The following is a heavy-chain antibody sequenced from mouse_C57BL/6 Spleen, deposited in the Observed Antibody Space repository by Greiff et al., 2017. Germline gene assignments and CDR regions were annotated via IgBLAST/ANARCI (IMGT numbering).Heavy chain of an antibody. J-gene: IGHJ2*01. CDR1: GYTFTSYW. Sequence: QVQLQQPGAELVKPGASVKLSCKASGYTFTSYWMQWVKQRPGQGLEWSGAIDPSDSYTNYNQKFKGKATWTVDKTSSTAYMQLNSLTSEDSAVYYCERRGSMCYGLDYWGQGTTLTVSS. CDR2: IDPSDSYT. V-gene: IGHV1-50*01. D-gene: IGHD1-1*01. CDR3: ERRGSMCYGLDY.